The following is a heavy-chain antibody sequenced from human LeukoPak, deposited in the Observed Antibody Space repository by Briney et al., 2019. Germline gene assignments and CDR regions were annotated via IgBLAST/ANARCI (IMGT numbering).Heavy chain of an antibody. D-gene: IGHD3-16*01. V-gene: IGHV1-8*03. J-gene: IGHJ4*02. CDR2: ISAYNGNT. Sequence: ASVKVSCKASGYTFTSYYMHWVRQAPGQGLEWMGWISAYNGNTGYAQKFQGRVTITRNTSISTAYMELSSLRSEDTAVYYCARGGSRGGVDYWGQGTLVTVSS. CDR3: ARGGSRGGVDY. CDR1: GYTFTSYY.